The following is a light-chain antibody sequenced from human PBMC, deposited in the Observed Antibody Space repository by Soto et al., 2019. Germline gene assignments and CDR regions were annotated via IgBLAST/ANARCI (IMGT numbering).Light chain of an antibody. Sequence: VFTHSPGTLSMSPGERATLSCRASQSVSSSYLAWYQQKPGQAPRLLIYGASSRATGIPDRFSGSGSGTDFTLTISRLEPEDFAVYYCQQYGSSPWTFGQGTKV. CDR3: QQYGSSPWT. V-gene: IGKV3-20*01. J-gene: IGKJ1*01. CDR1: QSVSSSY. CDR2: GAS.